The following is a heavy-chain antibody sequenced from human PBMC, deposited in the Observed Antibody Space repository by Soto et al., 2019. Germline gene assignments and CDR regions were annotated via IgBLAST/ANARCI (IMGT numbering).Heavy chain of an antibody. CDR2: ISPLNGNT. Sequence: QVQLVQSGAEVKKPGASVSVSCKSSGYPFTHYGITWIRQAPGQGLAWMGWISPLNGNTNYVQTLQGRVTLTTETSTSTVYMELPSLRYDDTAVYYCARDQSFDHTYYYGIDVWGPGTTVTGSS. V-gene: IGHV1-18*01. CDR3: ARDQSFDHTYYYGIDV. J-gene: IGHJ6*02. D-gene: IGHD3-16*01. CDR1: GYPFTHYG.